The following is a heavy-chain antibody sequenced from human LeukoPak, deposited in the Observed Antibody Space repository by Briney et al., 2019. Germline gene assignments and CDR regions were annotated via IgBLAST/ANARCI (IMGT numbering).Heavy chain of an antibody. CDR2: IYYSGST. V-gene: IGHV4-59*01. J-gene: IGHJ4*02. Sequence: SATLSLTCTVSGGSISSYYWSWIRQPPGKGLEWIGYIYYSGSTNYNPSLKSRVTISEDTSKNQFSLKLSSVTAADTAVYYCARGYSYGYGGSYYFDYWGQGTLVTVSS. CDR3: ARGYSYGYGGSYYFDY. CDR1: GGSISSYY. D-gene: IGHD5-18*01.